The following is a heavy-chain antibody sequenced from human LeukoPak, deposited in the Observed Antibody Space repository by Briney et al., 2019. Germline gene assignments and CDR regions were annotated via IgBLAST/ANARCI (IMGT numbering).Heavy chain of an antibody. D-gene: IGHD6-19*01. J-gene: IGHJ4*02. CDR3: ARRWAVAAVDY. CDR1: GFTFSIFW. CDR2: INSDGSST. V-gene: IGHV3-74*01. Sequence: GGSLRLSCAASGFTFSIFWMHWVRRVPGKGPAWVSRINSDGSSTDYADSVKGRFTISRDNAKNTLYLQMNSLRTEDTVVYYCARRWAVAAVDYWGQGTLVTVSS.